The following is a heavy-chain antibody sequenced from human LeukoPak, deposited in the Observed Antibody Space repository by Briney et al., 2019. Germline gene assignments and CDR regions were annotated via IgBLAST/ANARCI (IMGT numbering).Heavy chain of an antibody. CDR3: ARRRGTVMVNWYFDY. V-gene: IGHV3-21*01. CDR1: GFTFSGYS. CDR2: ISSSSSYI. D-gene: IGHD5-18*01. J-gene: IGHJ4*02. Sequence: NPGGSLRLSCAASGFTFSGYSMDWVRQAPGKGLEWVSSISSSSSYIYYADSVKGRFTISRDNAKNSLYLQMNSLRAEDTAVYYCARRRGTVMVNWYFDYWGQGTLVTVSS.